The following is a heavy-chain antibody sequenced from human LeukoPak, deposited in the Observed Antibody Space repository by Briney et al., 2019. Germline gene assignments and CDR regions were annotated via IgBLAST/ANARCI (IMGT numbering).Heavy chain of an antibody. V-gene: IGHV3-30-3*01. Sequence: GGSLRLSCAASGFTFSSYAMSWVRQAPGKGLEWVAVISYDGSNKYYADSVKGRFTISRDNSKNTLYLQMNSLRAEDTAVYYCARDLSPDYDILTGLDYWGQGTLVTVSS. CDR1: GFTFSSYA. CDR3: ARDLSPDYDILTGLDY. D-gene: IGHD3-9*01. J-gene: IGHJ4*02. CDR2: ISYDGSNK.